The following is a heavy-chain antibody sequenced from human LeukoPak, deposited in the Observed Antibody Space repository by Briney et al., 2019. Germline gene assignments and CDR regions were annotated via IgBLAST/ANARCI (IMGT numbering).Heavy chain of an antibody. D-gene: IGHD3-10*01. Sequence: GGSLRLSCAASGFTFSSYSMNWVRQAPGKGLEWVSSISSSSSYIYYADSVKGRFAISRDNAKNSLYLQMNSLRAEDTAVYYCARVGGSGAYHWGQGTLVTVSS. V-gene: IGHV3-21*01. CDR1: GFTFSSYS. CDR2: ISSSSSYI. J-gene: IGHJ4*02. CDR3: ARVGGSGAYH.